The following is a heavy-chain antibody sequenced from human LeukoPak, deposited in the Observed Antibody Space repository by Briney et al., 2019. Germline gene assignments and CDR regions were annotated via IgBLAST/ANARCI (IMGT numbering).Heavy chain of an antibody. Sequence: LRLSCAASGFTFSSYAMSWIRQPPGKGLEWIGYIYHSGSTYYNPSLKSRVTISVDRSKNQFSLKLSSVTAADTDVYYCARAAAYNWFDPWGQGTLVTVSS. V-gene: IGHV4-30-2*01. D-gene: IGHD6-13*01. CDR1: GFTFSSYA. CDR3: ARAAAYNWFDP. CDR2: IYHSGST. J-gene: IGHJ5*02.